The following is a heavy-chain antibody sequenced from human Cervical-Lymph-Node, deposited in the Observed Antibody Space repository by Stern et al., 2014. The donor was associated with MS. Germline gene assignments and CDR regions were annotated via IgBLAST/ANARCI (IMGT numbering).Heavy chain of an antibody. D-gene: IGHD6-25*01. J-gene: IGHJ4*02. CDR3: AGGHTFDY. CDR1: GYTFTRYY. CDR2: INPSGGSA. V-gene: IGHV1-46*01. Sequence: QMQLVQSGAEVKKPGASVKVSCKTSGYTFTRYYMHWVRQAPGQGLEWMGIINPSGGSASYARKFQGRVTMTRDTSTSTLYMELTSLTSDDTAVYYCAGGHTFDYWGQGTLVTVSS.